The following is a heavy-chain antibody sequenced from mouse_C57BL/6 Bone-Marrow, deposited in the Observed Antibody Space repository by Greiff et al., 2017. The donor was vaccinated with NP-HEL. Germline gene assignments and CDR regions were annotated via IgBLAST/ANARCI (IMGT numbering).Heavy chain of an antibody. CDR3: AREDYDDEGLFAY. CDR1: GYAFSSSW. J-gene: IGHJ3*01. CDR2: IYPGDGDT. V-gene: IGHV1-82*01. D-gene: IGHD2-4*01. Sequence: VQLQQSGPELVKPGASVKISCKASGYAFSSSWMTWVKQSPGKGLEWIGRIYPGDGDTNYNGKFKGKATLTADKSSSTAYMQLSSLTSEDSAVDLWAREDYDDEGLFAYWGQGTLVTVSA.